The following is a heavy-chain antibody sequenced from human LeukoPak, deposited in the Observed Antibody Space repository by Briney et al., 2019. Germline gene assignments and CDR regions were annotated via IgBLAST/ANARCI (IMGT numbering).Heavy chain of an antibody. J-gene: IGHJ4*02. Sequence: SETLPLTCTVSGGSISSYYWSWIRQPPGKGLEWIGYIYYSGSTNYNPSLKSRVSISVDTSKNQFSLKLSSVTAADTAVYYCARSYSSSWYYDYWGQGTLVTVPS. CDR3: ARSYSSSWYYDY. D-gene: IGHD6-13*01. V-gene: IGHV4-59*01. CDR1: GGSISSYY. CDR2: IYYSGST.